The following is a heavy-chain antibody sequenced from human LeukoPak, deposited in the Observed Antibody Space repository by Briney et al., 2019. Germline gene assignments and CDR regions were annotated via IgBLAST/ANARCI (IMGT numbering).Heavy chain of an antibody. D-gene: IGHD3-22*01. V-gene: IGHV3-23*01. Sequence: PGGSLRLSCAASGFTFSSYAMSWVRQAPGKGLEWVSAISGSGGSTYYADSVKGRFTISRDNSKNTLYLQMNSLRAEDTAVYYCAKGVGYYYDSSGYNYFDYWGQGTLVTVSS. CDR2: ISGSGGST. CDR1: GFTFSSYA. CDR3: AKGVGYYYDSSGYNYFDY. J-gene: IGHJ4*02.